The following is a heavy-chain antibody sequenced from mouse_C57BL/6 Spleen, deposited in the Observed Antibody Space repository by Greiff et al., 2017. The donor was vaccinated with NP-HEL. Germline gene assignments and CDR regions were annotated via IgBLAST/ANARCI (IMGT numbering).Heavy chain of an antibody. D-gene: IGHD1-1*01. J-gene: IGHJ2*01. CDR1: GYAFRSSW. CDR3: ARGTTVEAPTDD. CDR2: IFPGDGDP. Sequence: QVQLQQSGPELVKPGASVKISCKASGYAFRSSWLNWVQQRPGKGLEWIGRIFPGDGDPNYNGKFKGKATLTADKSSSTAYMQRSSLTTEDSAVYFCARGTTVEAPTDDRGKGTTLTVSS. V-gene: IGHV1-82*01.